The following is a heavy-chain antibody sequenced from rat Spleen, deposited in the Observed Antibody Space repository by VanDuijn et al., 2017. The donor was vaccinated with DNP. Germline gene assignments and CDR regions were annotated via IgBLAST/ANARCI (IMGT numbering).Heavy chain of an antibody. Sequence: EVQLVESGGGLVQPGRSLKLSCAASGFTFSDYNMAWVRQAPKKGLEWVAIISTTGTKTDYRDSVKGRFTVSRDNARGILYLQMNSLTSEDTATYYCTELPSYYEAWFAYWGQGALVTVSS. V-gene: IGHV5S10*01. CDR1: GFTFSDYN. D-gene: IGHD1-4*01. CDR3: TELPSYYEAWFAY. CDR2: ISTTGTKT. J-gene: IGHJ3*01.